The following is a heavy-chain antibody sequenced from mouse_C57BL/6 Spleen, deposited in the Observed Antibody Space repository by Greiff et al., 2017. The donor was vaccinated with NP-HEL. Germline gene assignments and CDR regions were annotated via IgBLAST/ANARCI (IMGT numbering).Heavy chain of an antibody. D-gene: IGHD1-1*01. Sequence: EVQGVESGGGLVQPGGSLKLSCAASGFTFSDYGMAWVRQAPRKGPEWVAFISNLAYSIYYADTVTGRFTISRENAKNTLYLEMSSLRSEDTAMYYCARQEGSSPFAYWGQGTLVTVSA. J-gene: IGHJ3*01. CDR2: ISNLAYSI. CDR1: GFTFSDYG. CDR3: ARQEGSSPFAY. V-gene: IGHV5-15*01.